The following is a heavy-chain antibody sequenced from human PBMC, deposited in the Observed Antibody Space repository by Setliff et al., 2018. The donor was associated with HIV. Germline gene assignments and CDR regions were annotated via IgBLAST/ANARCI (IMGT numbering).Heavy chain of an antibody. CDR1: GFIVSNNY. D-gene: IGHD5-18*01. J-gene: IGHJ3*02. CDR3: AKERGYNYGRGGAFDI. CDR2: IYIGGST. Sequence: PSETLSLSCAASGFIVSNNYMNWVRQAPGKGLEWVSVIYIGGSTFYADSVKGRFTISRDNSKNTLYLQMNSLRAEDTAMYYCAKERGYNYGRGGAFDIWGQGTMVTVSS. V-gene: IGHV3-53*01.